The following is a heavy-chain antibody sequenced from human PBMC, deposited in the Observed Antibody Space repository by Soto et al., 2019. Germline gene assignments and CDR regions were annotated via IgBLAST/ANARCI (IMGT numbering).Heavy chain of an antibody. D-gene: IGHD3-22*01. V-gene: IGHV4-38-2*01. J-gene: IGHJ4*02. Sequence: NPSETLSLTCGVSGFAISRAYYWGWIRQTPGKGLEWIGSISYSGSTFYNASLQSRVTISIDTSKNHFSLRLTSVTAADTALYYCARYYFDGSGYYYGYFDYWGQGALVTVSS. CDR3: ARYYFDGSGYYYGYFDY. CDR1: GFAISRAYY. CDR2: ISYSGST.